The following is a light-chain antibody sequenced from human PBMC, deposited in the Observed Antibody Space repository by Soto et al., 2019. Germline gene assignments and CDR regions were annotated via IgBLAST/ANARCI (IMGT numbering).Light chain of an antibody. V-gene: IGKV3-20*01. CDR2: GAS. J-gene: IGKJ1*01. CDR3: QHYGGSSWT. Sequence: EVVSSQSPSTLSFSTGERATLSCRAIQSVISTYLAWYQQKPGQAPRLLIYGASSRATGIPDRFSGSGSGTDFTLTISRLEPEDFAVYYCQHYGGSSWTFGQGTKVDIK. CDR1: QSVISTY.